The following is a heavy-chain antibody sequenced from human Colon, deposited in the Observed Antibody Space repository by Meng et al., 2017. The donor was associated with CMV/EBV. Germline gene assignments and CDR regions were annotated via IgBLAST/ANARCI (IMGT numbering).Heavy chain of an antibody. CDR2: IRQDESEK. V-gene: IGHV3-7*01. Sequence: GESLKISCAASGFTFSNYWMSWVRQAPGKGLEWVANIRQDESEKYYVDSVKGRFTISRDNVKNSVYLQMNSLRPEDTAVYYCARDRDHIPQDGYYDMDVWGQGTTVTVSS. CDR1: GFTFSNYW. J-gene: IGHJ6*02. D-gene: IGHD2-21*01. CDR3: ARDRDHIPQDGYYDMDV.